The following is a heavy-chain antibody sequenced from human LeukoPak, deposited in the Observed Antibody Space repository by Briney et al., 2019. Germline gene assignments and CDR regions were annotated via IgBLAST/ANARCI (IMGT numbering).Heavy chain of an antibody. D-gene: IGHD3-9*01. CDR1: GFTFRNYA. CDR2: IVGNGVST. V-gene: IGHV3-23*01. J-gene: IGHJ4*02. Sequence: GASLRLSCAASGFTFRNYAMSWVRQAPGKGLEWVSAIVGNGVSTYYADSVQGRFTISRDNSKNTLFLQMNSLRAEDTALYYCTKWGDYDGSTGYYDSDYWGQGTLVTVSS. CDR3: TKWGDYDGSTGYYDSDY.